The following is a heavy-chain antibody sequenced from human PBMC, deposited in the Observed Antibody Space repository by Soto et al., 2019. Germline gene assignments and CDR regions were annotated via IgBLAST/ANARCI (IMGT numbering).Heavy chain of an antibody. CDR3: AKDLGAIFGVAPDD. J-gene: IGHJ4*02. CDR2: ISVVGGST. Sequence: PGGSLRLWCAASRFTFSSYCMSWVRQSPGKGLESVSAISVVGGSTDYADCVKSRFTISRDNSKNTLYLQMNSLRAEDTALYYCAKDLGAIFGVAPDDGGQGTLVTVSS. CDR1: RFTFSSYC. D-gene: IGHD3-3*01. V-gene: IGHV3-23*01.